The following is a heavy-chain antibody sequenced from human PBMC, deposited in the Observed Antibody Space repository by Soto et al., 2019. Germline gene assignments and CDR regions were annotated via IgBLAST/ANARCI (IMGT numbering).Heavy chain of an antibody. D-gene: IGHD5-18*01. CDR2: IWYDGSNK. CDR3: ARDFDVDTAMVPYYYYGMDV. CDR1: GFTFSSYG. Sequence: GGSLRLSCAASGFTFSSYGMHWVRHAPGKGLEWVAVIWYDGSNKYYADSVKGRFTISRDNSKNTLYLQMNSLRAEDTAVYYCARDFDVDTAMVPYYYYGMDVWGQGTTVTVSS. J-gene: IGHJ6*02. V-gene: IGHV3-33*01.